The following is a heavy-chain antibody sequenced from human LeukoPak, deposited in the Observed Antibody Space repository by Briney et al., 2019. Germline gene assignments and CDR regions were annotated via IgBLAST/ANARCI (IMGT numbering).Heavy chain of an antibody. CDR1: GGSINTYY. CDR2: VSYSGNT. V-gene: IGHV4-59*01. CDR3: ARYGAPYYYDTSGYSK. D-gene: IGHD3-22*01. J-gene: IGHJ4*02. Sequence: PSETLSLTCTASGGSINTYYWTWIRQPPGKGLEWIGYVSYSGNTNYHPSLKSRVSISVDPSKNQFSLRLSSVTAADTAVYYCARYGAPYYYDTSGYSKWGQGTLVTVSS.